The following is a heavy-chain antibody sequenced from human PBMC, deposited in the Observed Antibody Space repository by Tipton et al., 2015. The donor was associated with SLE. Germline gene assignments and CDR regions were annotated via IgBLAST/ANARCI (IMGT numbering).Heavy chain of an antibody. CDR2: IYYSGST. CDR3: ARKEGSGSYHWFDP. D-gene: IGHD3-10*01. J-gene: IGHJ5*02. Sequence: TLSLTCTVSGGSISSYYWSWIRQPPGKGLEWIGYIYYSGSTNYNPSLKSRVTISVDTSKNQFSLKLSSVTAADTAVYYCARKEGSGSYHWFDPWGQGTLVTVSS. CDR1: GGSISSYY. V-gene: IGHV4-59*08.